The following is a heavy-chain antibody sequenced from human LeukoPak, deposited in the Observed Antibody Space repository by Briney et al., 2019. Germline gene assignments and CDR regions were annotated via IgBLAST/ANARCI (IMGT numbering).Heavy chain of an antibody. D-gene: IGHD1-26*01. Sequence: SVKVSCKASGGTFSSYAISWVRQAPGQGLEWMGGIIPIFGTANYAQKFQGRVTITTDESTSAAYMELSSLRSEDTAVYYCARDLRVGALIDYWGQGTLVTVSS. J-gene: IGHJ4*02. CDR2: IIPIFGTA. V-gene: IGHV1-69*05. CDR1: GGTFSSYA. CDR3: ARDLRVGALIDY.